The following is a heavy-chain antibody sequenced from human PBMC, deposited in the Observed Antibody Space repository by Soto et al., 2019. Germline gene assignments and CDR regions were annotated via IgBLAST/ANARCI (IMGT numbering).Heavy chain of an antibody. CDR3: AREARGYYDSSGYYFSRAFDI. Sequence: SETLSLTCTVSGGSISSGDYYWSWIRQPPGKGLEWIGYIYYSGSTYYNPSLKSRVTISVDTSKNQFSLKLSSVTAADTAVYYCAREARGYYDSSGYYFSRAFDIWGPGTMVTVSS. CDR2: IYYSGST. V-gene: IGHV4-30-4*01. CDR1: GGSISSGDYY. J-gene: IGHJ3*02. D-gene: IGHD3-22*01.